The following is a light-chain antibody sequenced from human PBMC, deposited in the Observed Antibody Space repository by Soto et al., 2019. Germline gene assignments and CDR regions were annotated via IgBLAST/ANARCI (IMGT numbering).Light chain of an antibody. V-gene: IGLV1-51*01. CDR1: SSNIGNDF. CDR2: DNN. CDR3: GTWDSSLSAGV. Sequence: QSVLTQPPSVSAAPGQKVSISCSGSSSNIGNDFVSWYQQLPGTAPKLVIYDNNKRPSGIPDRFSGSKSGTSATLDITGLQTGDEGDYYCGTWDSSLSAGVFGTGTKVTVL. J-gene: IGLJ1*01.